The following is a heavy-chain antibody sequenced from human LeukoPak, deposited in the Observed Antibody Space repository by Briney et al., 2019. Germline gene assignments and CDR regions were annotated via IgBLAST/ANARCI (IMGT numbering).Heavy chain of an antibody. CDR3: ARGRITMITYFDY. J-gene: IGHJ4*02. Sequence: PSETLSLTCTVSGGPISSGDYYWSWIRQPPGKGLEWIGYIYYSGSTYYNPSLKSRVTISVDTSKNQFSLKLSSVTAADTAVYYCARGRITMITYFDYWGQGTLVTVSS. V-gene: IGHV4-30-4*01. CDR2: IYYSGST. D-gene: IGHD3-22*01. CDR1: GGPISSGDYY.